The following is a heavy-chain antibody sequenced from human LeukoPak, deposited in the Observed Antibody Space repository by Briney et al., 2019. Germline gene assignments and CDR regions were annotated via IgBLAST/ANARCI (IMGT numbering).Heavy chain of an antibody. J-gene: IGHJ5*02. CDR3: TTVPYYYDSLP. D-gene: IGHD3-22*01. CDR1: GSTFSNAW. Sequence: PGGSLRLSCAASGSTFSNAWMSWVRQAPGKGLEWVGRIKSKTDGGTTDYAAPVKGRFTISRDDSKNTLYLQINSLKTEDTAVYYCTTVPYYYDSLPWGQGTLVTVSS. CDR2: IKSKTDGGTT. V-gene: IGHV3-15*01.